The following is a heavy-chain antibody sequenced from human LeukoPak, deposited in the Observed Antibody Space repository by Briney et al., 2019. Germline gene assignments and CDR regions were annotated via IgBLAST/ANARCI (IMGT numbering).Heavy chain of an antibody. J-gene: IGHJ4*02. Sequence: GGSLRLSCAASGFTVSSNYMSWVRQAPGKGLEWVSVIYSGGSTYYADSVKGRFTISRDNSKNTLYLQMNSLRAEDTAVYYCAKARDYYDSSDGPDYWGQGTLVTVSS. D-gene: IGHD3-22*01. CDR3: AKARDYYDSSDGPDY. CDR1: GFTVSSNY. CDR2: IYSGGST. V-gene: IGHV3-53*01.